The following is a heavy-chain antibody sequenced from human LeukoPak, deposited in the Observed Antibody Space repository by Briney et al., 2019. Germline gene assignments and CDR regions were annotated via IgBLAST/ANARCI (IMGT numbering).Heavy chain of an antibody. CDR1: GGSINSYY. Sequence: SETLSLTXTVSGGSINSYYWSWIRQPAGKGLEWIGRTYTSGTTNYNPSLKSRVTMSVDTSKNHFSLQLRSVTAADTAVYYCASTTYDYDTSGHYFLDYWGQGSLVTVSS. CDR3: ASTTYDYDTSGHYFLDY. V-gene: IGHV4-4*07. J-gene: IGHJ4*02. D-gene: IGHD3-22*01. CDR2: TYTSGTT.